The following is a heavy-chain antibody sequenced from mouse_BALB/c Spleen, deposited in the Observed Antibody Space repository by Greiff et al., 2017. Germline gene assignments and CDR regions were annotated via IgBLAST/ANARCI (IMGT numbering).Heavy chain of an antibody. J-gene: IGHJ2*01. CDR2: IYPGDGDT. CDR3: ARGLPFDY. V-gene: IGHV1-82*01. Sequence: QVQLKQSGPELVKPGASVKISCKASGYAFSSSWMNWVKQRPGQGLEWIGRIYPGDGDTNYNGKFKGKATLTADKSSSTAYMQLSSLTSVDSAVYFCARGLPFDYWGQGTTLTVSS. D-gene: IGHD3-1*01. CDR1: GYAFSSSW.